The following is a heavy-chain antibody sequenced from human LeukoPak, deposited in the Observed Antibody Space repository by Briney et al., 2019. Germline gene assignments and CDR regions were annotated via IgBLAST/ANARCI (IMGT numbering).Heavy chain of an antibody. CDR2: IYPSGNT. CDR1: GDSISSGTYY. D-gene: IGHD6-13*01. CDR3: ARSYSSSSVLSYYYYYMDV. J-gene: IGHJ6*03. V-gene: IGHV4-61*02. Sequence: PSQTLSLTCTVSGDSISSGTYYWPWLRQPAGKGLEWIGRIYPSGNTNYNPSLKSPVTISVDTSKNQFSLNLSSVTAADTAVYYCARSYSSSSVLSYYYYYMDVWGNGTTVTVSS.